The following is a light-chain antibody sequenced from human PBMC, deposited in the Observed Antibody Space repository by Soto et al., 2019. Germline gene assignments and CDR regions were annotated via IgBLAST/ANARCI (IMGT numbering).Light chain of an antibody. CDR3: QQYNSYSPT. Sequence: DIQMTQSPSTLSASVGDRVTITCRASQSISSWLAWYQQKPGKAPSVLIYKASRLENAVPSRFSGSGSGTEFTLTISSLQPDDSATYYCQQYNSYSPTFGQGT. CDR2: KAS. J-gene: IGKJ1*01. V-gene: IGKV1-5*03. CDR1: QSISSW.